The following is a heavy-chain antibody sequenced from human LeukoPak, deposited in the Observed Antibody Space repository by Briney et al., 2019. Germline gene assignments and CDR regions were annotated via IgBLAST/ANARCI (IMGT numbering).Heavy chain of an antibody. Sequence: GGSLRLSCAASGFTVSSNYMTWVRQAPGKGLDWVSIIYSGGSTYYADSVKGRFTISRDNSNNTLYLKMNSLRAEDTAVYFCAREVVGATGDYFDYWGQGILVTVSS. CDR2: IYSGGST. J-gene: IGHJ4*02. CDR1: GFTVSSNY. CDR3: AREVVGATGDYFDY. D-gene: IGHD1-26*01. V-gene: IGHV3-66*01.